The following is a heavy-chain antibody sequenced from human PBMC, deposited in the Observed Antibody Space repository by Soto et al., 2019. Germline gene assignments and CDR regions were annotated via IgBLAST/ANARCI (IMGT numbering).Heavy chain of an antibody. CDR1: GFTFSSYA. V-gene: IGHV3-23*01. D-gene: IGHD3-22*01. Sequence: LRLSCAASGFTFSSYAMSWVRQAPGKGLEWVSAISGSGGSTYYADSVKSRFTISRDNSKNTLYLQMNSLRAEDTAVYYCAKQGPYYDSSSDIWGQGTMVTVSS. J-gene: IGHJ3*02. CDR3: AKQGPYYDSSSDI. CDR2: ISGSGGST.